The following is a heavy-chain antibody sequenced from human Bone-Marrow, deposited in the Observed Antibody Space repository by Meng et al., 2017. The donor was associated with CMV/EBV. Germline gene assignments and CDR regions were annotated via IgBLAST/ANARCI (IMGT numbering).Heavy chain of an antibody. J-gene: IGHJ6*02. CDR2: INHSGST. D-gene: IGHD4-11*01. CDR1: GGSFSGYY. V-gene: IGHV4-34*01. Sequence: SETLSLTCAVYGGSFSGYYWSWIRQPPGKGLEWIGEINHSGSTNYNPSLKSRVTISVDTSKNQFSLKLSSVTAADTAVYYCARVGRLTTLNYYYGMDVWGQGTTVIVSS. CDR3: ARVGRLTTLNYYYGMDV.